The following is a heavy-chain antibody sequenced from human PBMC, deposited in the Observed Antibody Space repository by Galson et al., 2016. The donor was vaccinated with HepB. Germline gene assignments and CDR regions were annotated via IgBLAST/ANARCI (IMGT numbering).Heavy chain of an antibody. D-gene: IGHD1-26*01. V-gene: IGHV1-69*13. CDR1: GDAFSSYA. Sequence: SVKVSCKASGDAFSSYAMSWVRQAPGQGLEWMGGITPSFGAPHYAEKFQGRVTITADESTSTAYMELRSLRSEDTAVYYCAKNLGEAVMGASAWGQGTLVTVSS. CDR2: ITPSFGAP. CDR3: AKNLGEAVMGASA. J-gene: IGHJ4*02.